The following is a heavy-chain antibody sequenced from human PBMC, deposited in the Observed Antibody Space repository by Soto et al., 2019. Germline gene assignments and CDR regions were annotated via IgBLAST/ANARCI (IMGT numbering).Heavy chain of an antibody. J-gene: IGHJ4*02. CDR1: GGSISRSSYH. CDR2: FYYSGST. D-gene: IGHD5-18*01. Sequence: SETLSLTCPVSGGSISRSSYHWGWIRPPPGKGLEWIGSFYYSGSTYYNPSLKSRVTISVDTSKNQFSLKLSSVTAADTAVYYCARASNKRGYSYGPDYWGQGTLVTVSS. V-gene: IGHV4-39*07. CDR3: ARASNKRGYSYGPDY.